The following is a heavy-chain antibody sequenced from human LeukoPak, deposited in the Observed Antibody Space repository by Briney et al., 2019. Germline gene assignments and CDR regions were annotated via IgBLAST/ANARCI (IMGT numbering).Heavy chain of an antibody. V-gene: IGHV5-51*01. CDR1: GYSFTSYW. D-gene: IGHD6-13*01. Sequence: GESLKISCKGSGYSFTSYWIGWVRQMPGKGLEWMGIIYPGDSDTRYSPSFQGQVTISADKSISTAYLQWSSLKASDTAMYYCARHLGAAAGTYYYYYGMDVWGQGTTVTVSS. CDR3: ARHLGAAAGTYYYYYGMDV. J-gene: IGHJ6*02. CDR2: IYPGDSDT.